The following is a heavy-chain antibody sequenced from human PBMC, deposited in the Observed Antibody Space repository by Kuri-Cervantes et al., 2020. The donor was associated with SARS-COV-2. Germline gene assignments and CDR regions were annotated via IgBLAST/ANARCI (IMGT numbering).Heavy chain of an antibody. J-gene: IGHJ1*01. V-gene: IGHV1-18*01. CDR3: ARGDHYDSSGYYPERVYFQH. D-gene: IGHD3-22*01. CDR2: ISAYNGNT. Sequence: ASVKVSCKASGYTFTSYGISWVRQAPGQGLEWMGWISAYNGNTNYAQKLQGRVTMTTDTSTSTAYMELSSLRPEDTAVYYCARGDHYDSSGYYPERVYFQHWGQGTLVTVSS. CDR1: GYTFTSYG.